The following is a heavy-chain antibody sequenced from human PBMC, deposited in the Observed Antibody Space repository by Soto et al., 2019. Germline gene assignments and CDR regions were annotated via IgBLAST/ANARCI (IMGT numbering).Heavy chain of an antibody. D-gene: IGHD3-10*01. Sequence: QVQLVQSGPEVKKPGASVKVSCKTSGYVFISYGISWVRQAPGHGLVWVGWISAYTGKADYAQKFQGRGTMTTETSTSTAFLELWSLRSDDTAVYYCARDQRYYGSGSYYSDNWGQGTLVTVSS. V-gene: IGHV1-18*04. J-gene: IGHJ4*02. CDR1: GYVFISYG. CDR2: ISAYTGKA. CDR3: ARDQRYYGSGSYYSDN.